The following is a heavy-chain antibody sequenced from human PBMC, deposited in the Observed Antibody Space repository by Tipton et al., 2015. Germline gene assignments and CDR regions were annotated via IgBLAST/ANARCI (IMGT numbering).Heavy chain of an antibody. J-gene: IGHJ5*01. CDR2: IYPGDSDT. CDR3: ARRGYSYGYDS. D-gene: IGHD5-18*01. CDR1: GYSFSSYW. V-gene: IGHV5-51*03. Sequence: QLGQSGAEVRKPGESLKISCKGSGYSFSSYWIVWERQMPGTGLERMGIIYPGDSDTRYSPSFQGHVTISADKSINTAYLQWSSLKASDSAMYYCARRGYSYGYDSWGQGTLVTVSS.